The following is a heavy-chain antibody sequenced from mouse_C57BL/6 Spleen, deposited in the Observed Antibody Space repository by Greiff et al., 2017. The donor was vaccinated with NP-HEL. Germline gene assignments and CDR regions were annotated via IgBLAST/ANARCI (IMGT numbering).Heavy chain of an antibody. J-gene: IGHJ4*01. CDR2: INYDGSST. CDR3: ARDGYNAMDY. V-gene: IGHV5-16*01. Sequence: EVKLMESEGGLVQPGSSMKLSCTASGFTFSDYYMAWVRQVPEKGLEWVANINYDGSSTYYLDSLKSRFIISRDNAKNILYLQMSSLKSEDTATYYCARDGYNAMDYWGQGTSVTVSS. CDR1: GFTFSDYY.